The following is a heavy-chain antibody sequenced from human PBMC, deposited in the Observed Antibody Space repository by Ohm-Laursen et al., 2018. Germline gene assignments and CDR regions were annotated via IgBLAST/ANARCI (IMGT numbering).Heavy chain of an antibody. CDR2: ISGSGGST. CDR1: GFTFSSYW. CDR3: AKRLGPGPFDI. V-gene: IGHV3-23*01. D-gene: IGHD6-19*01. J-gene: IGHJ3*02. Sequence: SLRLSCSASGFTFSSYWMHWVRQAPGKGLEWILAISGSGGSTYYADSVKGRFTFSRDNSKNTLYLQMNSLRAEDTAVYYCAKRLGPGPFDIWGQGTMVTVSS.